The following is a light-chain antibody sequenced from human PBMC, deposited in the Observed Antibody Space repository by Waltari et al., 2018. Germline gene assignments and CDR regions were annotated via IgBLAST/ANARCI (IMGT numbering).Light chain of an antibody. V-gene: IGKV1-39*01. J-gene: IGKJ5*01. CDR2: GSF. Sequence: DIQMTQSPPSLSASVGDRFTITCRASQTISNSLDWYQQKPGKAPKLLIYGSFILQSGVPSRFSGSGSGTDFTLTISSLQPEDFATYYCQQSSSSPITFGQGTRLEIK. CDR1: QTISNS. CDR3: QQSSSSPIT.